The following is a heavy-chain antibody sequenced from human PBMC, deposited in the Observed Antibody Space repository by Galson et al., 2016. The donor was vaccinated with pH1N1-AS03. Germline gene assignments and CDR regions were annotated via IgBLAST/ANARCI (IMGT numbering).Heavy chain of an antibody. D-gene: IGHD4/OR15-4a*01. V-gene: IGHV1-46*01. CDR1: GYTFTSYH. J-gene: IGHJ6*02. CDR2: INPSDGNT. Sequence: SVKVSCKASGYTFTSYHIHWVRQAPGQGREWMGIINPSDGNTNYAQRFQGRVTMTRDTSTSTVYMELSGLRSDDTAVYYCARVSAGLTGYYYAMDVWGQGTTVTVSS. CDR3: ARVSAGLTGYYYAMDV.